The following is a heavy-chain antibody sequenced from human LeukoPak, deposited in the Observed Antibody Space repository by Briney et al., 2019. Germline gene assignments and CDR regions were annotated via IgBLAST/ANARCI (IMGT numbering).Heavy chain of an antibody. D-gene: IGHD2-21*01. CDR3: VRGQYSAFDI. J-gene: IGHJ3*02. V-gene: IGHV6-1*01. CDR1: GDSVCGNIVA. CDR2: TYRGSS. Sequence: KHSQTLSLTCAVSGDSVCGNIVAWNWIRQSPSRGLEWLGRTYRGSSYYAPSMKSRISISPDTSKNQFSLHLNSVTPEDTAVYFCVRGQYSAFDIWGQGTLVTVSS.